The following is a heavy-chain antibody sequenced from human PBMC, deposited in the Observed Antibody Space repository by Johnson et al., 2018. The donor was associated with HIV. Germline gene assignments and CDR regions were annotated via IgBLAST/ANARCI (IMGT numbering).Heavy chain of an antibody. CDR1: GFTFSSYG. J-gene: IGHJ3*02. CDR3: AGVAYYDSSGYLGVYAFDI. D-gene: IGHD3-22*01. V-gene: IGHV3-33*01. Sequence: QVQLVESGGGVVQPGRPLRLSCAASGFTFSSYGIHWVRHAPGKGLEWVAVIWYDGSNKYSANSVTARFTISRDNSKKKLYLQMNRLRAEDTSVYYCAGVAYYDSSGYLGVYAFDIWGRGTMVTVSS. CDR2: IWYDGSNK.